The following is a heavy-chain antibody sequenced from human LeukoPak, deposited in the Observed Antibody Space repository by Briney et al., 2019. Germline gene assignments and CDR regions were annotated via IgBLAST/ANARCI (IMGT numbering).Heavy chain of an antibody. J-gene: IGHJ4*02. CDR2: ISSSSSYI. CDR1: GFTSSSYS. D-gene: IGHD3-10*01. V-gene: IGHV3-21*01. CDR3: ARGRRNYYGSGSYCWTPYYFDY. Sequence: RGSLRLSCAASGFTSSSYSMNWVRQAPGKGLEWVSSISSSSSYIYYADSVKGRFTISRDNAKNSLYLQMNSLRAEDTAVYYCARGRRNYYGSGSYCWTPYYFDYWGQGTLVTVSS.